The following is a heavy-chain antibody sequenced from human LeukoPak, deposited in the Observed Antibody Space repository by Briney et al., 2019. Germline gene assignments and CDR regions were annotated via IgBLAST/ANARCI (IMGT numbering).Heavy chain of an antibody. CDR2: ISYDGSNK. Sequence: GGSLRLSGATSGFTFSSYAMHWVRQAPGKGLEWVAVISYDGSNKYYADSVKGRFTISRDNSKNTLYLQMNSLRAEDTAVYYCAREGGYCSSTSCYGPFDYWGQGTLVTVSS. CDR3: AREGGYCSSTSCYGPFDY. V-gene: IGHV3-30*01. D-gene: IGHD2-2*01. J-gene: IGHJ4*02. CDR1: GFTFSSYA.